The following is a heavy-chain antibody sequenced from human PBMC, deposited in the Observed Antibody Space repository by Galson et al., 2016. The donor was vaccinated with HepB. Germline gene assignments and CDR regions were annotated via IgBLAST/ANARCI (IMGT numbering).Heavy chain of an antibody. Sequence: SLRLSCAASGFTFSAYRMHWVRQAPGKGLVWVSRISSDGTSPDGRDARYAESVKGRFTVSRDNAKNPVYLQMNSLRVEDTAVYYCVRYINEPWSGYYRGWFDSWGQGNMVTVSS. V-gene: IGHV3-74*01. J-gene: IGHJ5*01. D-gene: IGHD3-3*01. CDR1: GFTFSAYR. CDR2: ISSDGTSP. CDR3: VRYINEPWSGYYRGWFDS.